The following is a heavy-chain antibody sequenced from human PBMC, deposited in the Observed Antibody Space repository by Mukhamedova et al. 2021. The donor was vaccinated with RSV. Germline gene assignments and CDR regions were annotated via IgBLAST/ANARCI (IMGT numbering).Heavy chain of an antibody. D-gene: IGHD6-19*01. J-gene: IGHJ6*03. CDR2: IIPILGIA. CDR3: ARGRAVAGRLYYYYMDV. Sequence: GGIIPILGIANYAQKFQGRVTITADKSTSTAYMELSSVRSEDTAVYYCARGRAVAGRLYYYYMDVWGQGTTVTVYS. V-gene: IGHV1-69*10.